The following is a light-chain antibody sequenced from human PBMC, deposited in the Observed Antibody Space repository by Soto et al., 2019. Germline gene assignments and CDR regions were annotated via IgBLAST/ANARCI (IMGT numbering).Light chain of an antibody. V-gene: IGLV2-14*01. J-gene: IGLJ1*01. CDR3: SSYTSSGLYV. CDR1: SRDVGGYNY. CDR2: EVT. Sequence: QSALTQPASVSGSPGQSITISCTGTSRDVGGYNYVSWYQHHPGKAPKLMIYEVTNRPSGVSDRFSGSKSGNTASLTIAGLQAEDEADYYCSSYTSSGLYVFGTGTKLTVL.